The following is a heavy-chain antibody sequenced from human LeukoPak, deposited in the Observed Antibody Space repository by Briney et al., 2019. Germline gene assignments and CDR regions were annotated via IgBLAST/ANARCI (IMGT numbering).Heavy chain of an antibody. J-gene: IGHJ5*02. CDR2: IYPGDSDT. CDR3: ARSYCSGGSCYWYNWFDP. Sequence: GESLKISCKGSGYSFTSYWIGWVRQMPGKGLGGMGIIYPGDSDTRYSPSFQGQVTISADKSISTAYLQWSSLKASDTAMYYCARSYCSGGSCYWYNWFDPWGQGTLVTVSS. CDR1: GYSFTSYW. V-gene: IGHV5-51*01. D-gene: IGHD2-15*01.